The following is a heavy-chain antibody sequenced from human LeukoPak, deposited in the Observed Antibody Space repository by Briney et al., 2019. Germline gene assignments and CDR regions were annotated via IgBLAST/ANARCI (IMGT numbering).Heavy chain of an antibody. CDR3: ARDFYYGSGRFDY. D-gene: IGHD3-10*01. CDR2: MSSSGSAI. CDR1: GFTFSSYS. J-gene: IGHJ4*01. V-gene: IGHV3-48*04. Sequence: GGSLRLSCAASGFTFSSYSMNWVRQAPGKGLEWVSYMSSSGSAIYYADSVKGRFTISRDNAKNSLYLQMNSLRAEDTAIYYCARDFYYGSGRFDYWGHGTLVTVSS.